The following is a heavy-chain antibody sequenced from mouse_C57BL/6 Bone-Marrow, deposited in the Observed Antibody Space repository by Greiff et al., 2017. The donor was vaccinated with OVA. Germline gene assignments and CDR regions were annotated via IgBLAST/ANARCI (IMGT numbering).Heavy chain of an antibody. J-gene: IGHJ4*01. Sequence: EVQLQQSGTVLARPGASVKMSCKTSGYTFTSYWMHWVKQRPGPGLEWFGAIYPGNSDTSYNQKFKGKAKLTAVTSASTAYMELSSLTNEDSAVYYCTRENYAMDYWGQGTSVTVSS. CDR1: GYTFTSYW. CDR3: TRENYAMDY. CDR2: IYPGNSDT. V-gene: IGHV1-5*01.